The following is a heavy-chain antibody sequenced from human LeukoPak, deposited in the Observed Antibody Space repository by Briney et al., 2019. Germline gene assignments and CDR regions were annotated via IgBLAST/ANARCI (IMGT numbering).Heavy chain of an antibody. Sequence: SVKVSCKASGGTFSSYAISWVRQAPGQGLEWMGWIIPIFGTANYAQKFQGRVTITTDESTSTAYMELSSLRSEDTAVYYCARGGRVPSSLDYWGQGTLVTVSS. V-gene: IGHV1-69*05. J-gene: IGHJ4*02. CDR2: IIPIFGTA. CDR1: GGTFSSYA. D-gene: IGHD2-2*01. CDR3: ARGGRVPSSLDY.